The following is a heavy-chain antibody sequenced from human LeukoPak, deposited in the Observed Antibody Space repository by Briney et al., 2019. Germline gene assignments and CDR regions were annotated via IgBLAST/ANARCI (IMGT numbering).Heavy chain of an antibody. CDR1: GFTLRRLW. CDR2: IRSKADNDAT. Sequence: GGSLRLSCAASGFTLRRLWMSWVRQASGRGLEWVGRIRSKADNDATAYGASVKGRFTISRDDSRNTAYLQMNSLKTEDTAMYYCTIGVYWGQGTLVTVSS. V-gene: IGHV3-73*01. J-gene: IGHJ4*02. CDR3: TIGVY.